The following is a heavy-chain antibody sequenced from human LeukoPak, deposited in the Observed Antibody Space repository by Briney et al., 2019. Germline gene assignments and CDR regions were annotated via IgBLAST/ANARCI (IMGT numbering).Heavy chain of an antibody. V-gene: IGHV3-9*01. Sequence: GRSLRLSCAASGFTFDDYAMHWVRQAPGKGLEWVSGISWNSGSIGYADSVKGRFTISRDNAKNSLYLQMNSLRAEDTAVYYCARVTYYDFWSGYMDYWGQGTLVTVSS. CDR2: ISWNSGSI. CDR3: ARVTYYDFWSGYMDY. CDR1: GFTFDDYA. J-gene: IGHJ4*02. D-gene: IGHD3-3*01.